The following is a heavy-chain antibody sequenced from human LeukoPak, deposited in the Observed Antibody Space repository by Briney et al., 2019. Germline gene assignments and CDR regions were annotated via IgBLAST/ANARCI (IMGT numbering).Heavy chain of an antibody. V-gene: IGHV3-30-3*01. CDR1: GFTFSSYA. Sequence: GGSLRLSCAASGFTFSSYAMHWVRQAPGKGLEWVAVISYDGSNKYYADSVKGRFTISRDNSKNTLYLQMNSLRAGDTAVYYCARDELMGGYNWGYFDLWGRGTLVTVSS. CDR3: ARDELMGGYNWGYFDL. CDR2: ISYDGSNK. J-gene: IGHJ2*01. D-gene: IGHD5-24*01.